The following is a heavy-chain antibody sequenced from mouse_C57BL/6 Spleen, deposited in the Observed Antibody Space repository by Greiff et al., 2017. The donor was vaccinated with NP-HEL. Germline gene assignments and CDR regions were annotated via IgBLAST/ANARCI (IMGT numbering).Heavy chain of an antibody. D-gene: IGHD2-3*01. CDR2: IDPSDSYT. CDR1: GYTFTGYW. V-gene: IGHV1-69*01. Sequence: QVQLQQPGAELVMPGASVKLSCKASGYTFTGYWMHWVKQRPGQGLEWIGEIDPSDSYTNYNQKFKGKSTLTVAKSSSTAYMQLSSLTSEDSAVYYCARGDDDPDYWGQGTTLTVSS. CDR3: ARGDDDPDY. J-gene: IGHJ2*01.